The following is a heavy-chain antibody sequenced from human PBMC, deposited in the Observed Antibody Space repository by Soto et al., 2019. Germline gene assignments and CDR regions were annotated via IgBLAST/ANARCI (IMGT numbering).Heavy chain of an antibody. CDR3: VSGRINTHEY. CDR2: IQQEGSEK. J-gene: IGHJ4*02. Sequence: EVQLVESGGGLVQPGGSLRLSCVASGFTFSSYWMSWVRQAPGKGLEWVANIQQEGSEKYYVDSVKGRFTVSRDNAKNSLSLQMNSLRAEDTAVYYCVSGRINTHEYWGQGTLVTVSS. CDR1: GFTFSSYW. D-gene: IGHD3-22*01. V-gene: IGHV3-7*01.